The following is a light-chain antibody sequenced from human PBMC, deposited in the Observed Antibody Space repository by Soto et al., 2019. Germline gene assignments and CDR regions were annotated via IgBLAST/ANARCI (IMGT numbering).Light chain of an antibody. CDR3: QQYNSYSPT. Sequence: DIQMTQSPSSLSASVGDRVTITCRASQSISSYLNWYQQKPGKAPKLLIYDASTLEGGVPSRFSGSGSGTEFTLTISSLQPDDFATYYCQQYNSYSPTFGQGTKVDIK. V-gene: IGKV1-5*01. J-gene: IGKJ1*01. CDR2: DAS. CDR1: QSISSY.